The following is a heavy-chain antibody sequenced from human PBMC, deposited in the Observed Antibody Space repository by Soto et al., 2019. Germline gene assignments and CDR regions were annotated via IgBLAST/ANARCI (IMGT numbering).Heavy chain of an antibody. J-gene: IGHJ4*02. Sequence: PGGSLRLSCAASGFTFSSYAMSWVRQAPGKGLEWVSAISGSGGSTYYADSVEGRFTISRDNSKNTLYLQMHSLRAEDTAIYYCAKVGLELLPNDYWGQGTLVTVSS. CDR1: GFTFSSYA. V-gene: IGHV3-23*01. CDR2: ISGSGGST. CDR3: AKVGLELLPNDY. D-gene: IGHD1-7*01.